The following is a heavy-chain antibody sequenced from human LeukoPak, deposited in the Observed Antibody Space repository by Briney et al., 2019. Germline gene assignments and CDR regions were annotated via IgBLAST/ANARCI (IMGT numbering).Heavy chain of an antibody. J-gene: IGHJ4*02. D-gene: IGHD1-26*01. CDR1: GASISHYY. CDR2: VHNSGGS. CDR3: ASLGSYHDF. V-gene: IGHV4-4*09. Sequence: SETLSLTCTVSGASISHYYWSWLRQTTERGLEWMGKVHNSGGSTYYPSLKTRLTISIDTSKNQLSLKLTSVTAADPAVFCASLGSYHDFWGQGALVTVSS.